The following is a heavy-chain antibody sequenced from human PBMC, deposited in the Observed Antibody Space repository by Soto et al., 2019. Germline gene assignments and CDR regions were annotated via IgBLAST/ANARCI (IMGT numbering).Heavy chain of an antibody. J-gene: IGHJ4*02. CDR3: AKSKAGYSSGWYWYYFDY. Sequence: GGSLRLSCAASGFTFSSYGMHWVRQAPGKGLEWVSAISGSGGSTYYADSVKGRFTISRDNSKNTLYLQMNSLRAEDTAVYYCAKSKAGYSSGWYWYYFDYWGQGTLVTVSS. D-gene: IGHD6-19*01. CDR2: ISGSGGST. V-gene: IGHV3-23*01. CDR1: GFTFSSYG.